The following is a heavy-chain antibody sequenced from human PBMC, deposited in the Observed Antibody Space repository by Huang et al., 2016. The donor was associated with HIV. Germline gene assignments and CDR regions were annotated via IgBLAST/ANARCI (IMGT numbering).Heavy chain of an antibody. CDR2: INPGNGRI. J-gene: IGHJ3*01. V-gene: IGHV1-3*01. CDR1: GYIFTTYS. CDR3: ARAARGDGYHGAFDV. Sequence: QVQLVQSGAEFKKPGASLKLSCAASGYIFTTYSIHWFRRVPGQSLQWLGWINPGNGRIPVLQSFNGRVILSRDLSAATVYMQLSGLTADDTATYFCARAARGDGYHGAFDVWGQGTM. D-gene: IGHD2-2*03.